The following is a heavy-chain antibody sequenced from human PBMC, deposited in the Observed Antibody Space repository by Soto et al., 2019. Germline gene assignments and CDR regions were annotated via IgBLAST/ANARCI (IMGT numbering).Heavy chain of an antibody. CDR1: GYPFDTYG. Sequence: ASVKVSCKASGYPFDTYGINWVRQAPGQRPEWMGWISAYNGQTDYAQNFQGRVTMATDTSTNTAYMELRNLRSDDTAVYYCARHPHEFSNPYCFDPWGRGTLVTVSS. J-gene: IGHJ5*02. CDR3: ARHPHEFSNPYCFDP. CDR2: ISAYNGQT. D-gene: IGHD3-16*02. V-gene: IGHV1-18*01.